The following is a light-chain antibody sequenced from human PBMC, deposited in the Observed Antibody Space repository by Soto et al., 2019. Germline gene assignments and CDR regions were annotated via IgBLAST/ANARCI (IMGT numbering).Light chain of an antibody. V-gene: IGKV3-20*01. CDR1: QSVSGSY. Sequence: EIVLTQSPVTLSLYPGERATLSCRASQSVSGSYLAWYQQKPGQAPRLLIYGASSRATGIPDRFSGSGSGTDFTLTISRLEPEDFAVYYCQQYDSSPITFGQGTRLEIK. CDR3: QQYDSSPIT. CDR2: GAS. J-gene: IGKJ5*01.